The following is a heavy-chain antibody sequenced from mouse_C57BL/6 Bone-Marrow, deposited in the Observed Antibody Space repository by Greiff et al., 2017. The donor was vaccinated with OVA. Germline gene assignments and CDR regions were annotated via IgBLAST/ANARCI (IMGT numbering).Heavy chain of an antibody. CDR1: GYSITSGYY. V-gene: IGHV3-6*01. J-gene: IGHJ2*01. CDR2: ISYDGSN. CDR3: AAGGWDDY. Sequence: ESGPGLVKPSQSLSLTCSVTGYSITSGYYWNWIRQFPGNKLEWMGYISYDGSNNYNPSLKNRISITRDTSKNQFFLKLNSVTTEDTATYYCAAGGWDDYWGQGTTLTVSS. D-gene: IGHD4-1*01.